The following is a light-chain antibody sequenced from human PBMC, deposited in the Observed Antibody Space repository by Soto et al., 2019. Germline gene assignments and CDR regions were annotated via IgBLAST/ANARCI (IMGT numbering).Light chain of an antibody. V-gene: IGLV2-14*01. CDR2: DVG. J-gene: IGLJ1*01. CDR3: NSYSTVSTYV. Sequence: QSALTQPASVSGSPGQSITIACTGTSSDIGGYNFVSWYQQHPGKAPKLLIYDVGNRPSGVSNRFSGSTSGNTASLTVSGLQAEDEAHYYCNSYSTVSTYVFGTGTKLTVL. CDR1: SSDIGGYNF.